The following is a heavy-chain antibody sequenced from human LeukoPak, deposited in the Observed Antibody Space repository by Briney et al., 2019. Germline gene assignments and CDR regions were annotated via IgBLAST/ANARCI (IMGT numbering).Heavy chain of an antibody. D-gene: IGHD4-17*01. CDR3: TRPLITVTVGVMDV. J-gene: IGHJ6*02. Sequence: PGGSLRLSCAASGFIFSGSAMHWVRQASGKGREWVGRIRSKTNNYATAYAASVEGRFTIARDDSKNTTYLQMNSLKTEDTAAYYCTRPLITVTVGVMDVWGQGTAVTVSS. CDR1: GFIFSGSA. V-gene: IGHV3-73*01. CDR2: IRSKTNNYAT.